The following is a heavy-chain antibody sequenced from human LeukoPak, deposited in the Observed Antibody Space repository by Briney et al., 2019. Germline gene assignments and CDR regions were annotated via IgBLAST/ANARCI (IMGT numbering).Heavy chain of an antibody. V-gene: IGHV1-18*04. CDR1: GYTFTGYY. CDR2: ISAYNGNT. CDR3: ARDTKIWQWLNIDY. J-gene: IGHJ4*02. Sequence: GASVKVSCKASGYTFTGYYMHWVRQAPGQGLEWMGWISAYNGNTNYAQKLQGRVTMTTDTSTSTAYMELRSLRSDDTAVYYCARDTKIWQWLNIDYWGQGTLVTVSS. D-gene: IGHD6-19*01.